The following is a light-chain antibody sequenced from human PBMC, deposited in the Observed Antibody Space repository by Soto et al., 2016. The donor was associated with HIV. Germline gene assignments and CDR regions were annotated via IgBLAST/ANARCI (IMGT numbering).Light chain of an antibody. V-gene: IGLV3-19*01. CDR2: DEKT. Sequence: SSELTQDPAVSVALGQTVRLTCHGDSLRGYYASWYQQKPGQAPLLVIHDEKTNDPQESQTDSLPPSQENXASLTITGAQAEDEADYYCNSWDSSGNHLVFGTGTKVT. J-gene: IGLJ1*01. CDR3: NSWDSSGNHLV. CDR1: SLRGYY.